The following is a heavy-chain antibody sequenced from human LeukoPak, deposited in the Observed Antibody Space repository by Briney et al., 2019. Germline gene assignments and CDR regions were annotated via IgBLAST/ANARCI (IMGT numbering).Heavy chain of an antibody. J-gene: IGHJ4*02. Sequence: ASVKVSCKASGYTFTSYDINWVRQATGQGLEWMRWMNPNSGNTGYAQKFQGRVTITRNTSISTAYMELSSLRSEDTAVYYCARGQFGYYYDSSGYLNFDYWGQGTLVTVSS. CDR3: ARGQFGYYYDSSGYLNFDY. V-gene: IGHV1-8*03. D-gene: IGHD3-22*01. CDR2: MNPNSGNT. CDR1: GYTFTSYD.